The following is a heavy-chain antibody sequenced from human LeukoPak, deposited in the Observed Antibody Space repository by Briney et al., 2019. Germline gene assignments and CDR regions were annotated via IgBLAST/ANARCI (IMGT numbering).Heavy chain of an antibody. D-gene: IGHD2-21*02. Sequence: ASVTVSCKASGYTFTSYYMHWVRQAPGPGHEWMGIINPSGGSTSYAQKFQGRVTMTRDMSTSTVYMELSSLRSEDTAVYYCARDLGYCGGDCYSEVPPRFDYWGQGTLVTVSS. CDR3: ARDLGYCGGDCYSEVPPRFDY. CDR2: INPSGGST. V-gene: IGHV1-46*01. J-gene: IGHJ4*02. CDR1: GYTFTSYY.